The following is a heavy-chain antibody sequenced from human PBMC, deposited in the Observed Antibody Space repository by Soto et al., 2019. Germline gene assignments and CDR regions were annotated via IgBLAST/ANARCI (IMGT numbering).Heavy chain of an antibody. J-gene: IGHJ6*02. CDR3: ARLGLDYYYYGMDV. CDR2: IYYSGST. V-gene: IGHV4-59*01. CDR1: GGSISSYY. Sequence: PSETLSLTCTVSGGSISSYYWSWIRQPPGKGLEWIGYIYYSGSTNYNPSLKSRVTISVDTSKNQFSLKLSSVTAADTAVYYCARLGLDYYYYGMDVWGQGTTVTVSS.